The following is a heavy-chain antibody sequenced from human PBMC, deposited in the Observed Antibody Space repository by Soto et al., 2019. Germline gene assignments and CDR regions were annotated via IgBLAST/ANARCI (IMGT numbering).Heavy chain of an antibody. CDR2: ISYDGGNE. J-gene: IGHJ4*02. V-gene: IGHV3-30*18. CDR3: AKDTYYHDSTGYYVFDY. D-gene: IGHD3-22*01. CDR1: GFAFRSYG. Sequence: ESGGGVVQPGRSLGLSCPASGFAFRSYGLHWVRQAPGKGLEWVAVISYDGGNERYADSVKGRFTISRDNSKNTLYLQMNSLSAEDTAVYYCAKDTYYHDSTGYYVFDYWGQGTLVTVSS.